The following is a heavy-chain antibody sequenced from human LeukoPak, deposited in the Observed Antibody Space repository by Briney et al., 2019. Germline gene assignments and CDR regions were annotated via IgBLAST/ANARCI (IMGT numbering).Heavy chain of an antibody. Sequence: ASVKVSCKASGYTFTSYDINWVRQATGQRLEWMGWMNPNSGNTGYAQKFQGRVTITRNTSISTAYMELSSLRSEDTAVYYCARGGRDGYNYGDYFDYWGPGTLVTVSS. J-gene: IGHJ4*02. CDR3: ARGGRDGYNYGDYFDY. CDR2: MNPNSGNT. V-gene: IGHV1-8*03. CDR1: GYTFTSYD. D-gene: IGHD5-24*01.